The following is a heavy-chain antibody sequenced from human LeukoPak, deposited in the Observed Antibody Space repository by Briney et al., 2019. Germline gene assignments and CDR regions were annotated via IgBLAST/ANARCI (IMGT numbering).Heavy chain of an antibody. Sequence: GGSLRLSCAASGFTFSTYIMNWVRQAPGKGLEWVSYISSSSGPIYYAAPVKGRFTISRDNAKNSLYLQMNSLRAEDTGVYYCARQEPGFDIWGQGTMVNVSS. CDR3: ARQEPGFDI. CDR1: GFTFSTYI. D-gene: IGHD1-14*01. V-gene: IGHV3-48*01. J-gene: IGHJ3*02. CDR2: ISSSSGPI.